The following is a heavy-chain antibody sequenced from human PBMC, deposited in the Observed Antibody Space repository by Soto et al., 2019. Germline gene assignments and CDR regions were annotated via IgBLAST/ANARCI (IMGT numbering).Heavy chain of an antibody. Sequence: ASETLSLTCTVSGGSISSGGYYWSWIRQHPGKGLEWIGYIYYSGSTYYNPSLKSRVTISVDTSKNQFSLKLSSVTAADTAVYYCARGGYQPPSHHKLSNWFDPWGQGTLVTVSS. CDR2: IYYSGST. J-gene: IGHJ5*02. V-gene: IGHV4-31*03. CDR1: GGSISSGGYY. D-gene: IGHD2-2*01. CDR3: ARGGYQPPSHHKLSNWFDP.